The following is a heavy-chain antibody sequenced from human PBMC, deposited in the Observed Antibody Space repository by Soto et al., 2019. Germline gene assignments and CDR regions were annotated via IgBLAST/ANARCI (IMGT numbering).Heavy chain of an antibody. V-gene: IGHV4-34*02. CDR1: GGSFSGYY. D-gene: IGHD3-10*01. J-gene: IGHJ4*02. CDR2: INHSGTT. Sequence: QVHLQQWGAGLLKPSETLSLTCAVSGGSFSGYYWSWIRQPPGKGLEWIGEINHSGTTLYNPSLKSRVTISVDTSKNQFSLKLNSVTAADTAVYYCARGALWFGELNWGQGTLVTVSS. CDR3: ARGALWFGELN.